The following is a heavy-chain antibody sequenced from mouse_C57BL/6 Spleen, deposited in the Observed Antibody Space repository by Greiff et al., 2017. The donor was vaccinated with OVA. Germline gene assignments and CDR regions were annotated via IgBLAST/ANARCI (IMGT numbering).Heavy chain of an antibody. V-gene: IGHV1-5*01. Sequence: EVQLQQSGTVLARPGASVKMSCKTSGYTFTSYWMHWVKQRPGQGLEWIGAIYPGNSDTSYNQKFKGKAKLTAVTSASTAYMELSSLTNEDSAVYYCTREGYDGYPFFDYWGQGTTLTVSS. J-gene: IGHJ2*01. D-gene: IGHD2-3*01. CDR2: IYPGNSDT. CDR3: TREGYDGYPFFDY. CDR1: GYTFTSYW.